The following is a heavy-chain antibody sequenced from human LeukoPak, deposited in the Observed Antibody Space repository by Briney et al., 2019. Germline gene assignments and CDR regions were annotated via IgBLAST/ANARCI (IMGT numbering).Heavy chain of an antibody. Sequence: VGSLRLSCAPSVFTFSSYGMHWVRQATGKGLEWVAVIGYDGGNKSYADSVKGRFTISRDNSKNTRYLQMNSLRAEDTAVYYYAKELDYVARETQSWFDPSGQGTLWTASS. CDR1: VFTFSSYG. J-gene: IGHJ5*02. D-gene: IGHD4-17*01. CDR3: AKELDYVARETQSWFDP. V-gene: IGHV3-33*06. CDR2: IGYDGGNK.